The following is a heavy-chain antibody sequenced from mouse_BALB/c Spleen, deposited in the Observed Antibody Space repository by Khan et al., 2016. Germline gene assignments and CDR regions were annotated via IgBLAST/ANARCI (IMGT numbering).Heavy chain of an antibody. CDR1: GYTFTSYW. V-gene: IGHV1-87*01. D-gene: IGHD2-1*01. CDR2: IYPGDGDT. CDR3: ARVGYGTYVFAY. Sequence: QVQLQQSGAELARPGASVKLSCKASGYTFTSYWMQWVKQRPGQGLQWIGTIYPGDGDTRYTQKFKGKPTLTADKSSSTAYRQLSSLASEDSAASYCARVGYGTYVFAYWGQGTLVTVSA. J-gene: IGHJ3*01.